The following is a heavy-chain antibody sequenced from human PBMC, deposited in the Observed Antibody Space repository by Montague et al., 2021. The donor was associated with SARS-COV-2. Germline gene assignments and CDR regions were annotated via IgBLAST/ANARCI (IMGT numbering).Heavy chain of an antibody. CDR3: VGQLLFHYYGMDV. J-gene: IGHJ6*02. CDR1: GFTFSSYA. CDR2: ISYDGSTK. D-gene: IGHD2-2*01. V-gene: IGHV3-30*04. Sequence: SLRLSCAASGFTFSSYAMHWVRQAPGKGLEWVAVISYDGSTKYYADSVKGRFTISRDNSKNTLYLQMNSLRAEDTAVYYCVGQLLFHYYGMDVWGQGTTVTVSS.